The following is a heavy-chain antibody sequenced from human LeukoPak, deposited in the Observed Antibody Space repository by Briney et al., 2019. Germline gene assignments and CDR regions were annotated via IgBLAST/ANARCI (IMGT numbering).Heavy chain of an antibody. CDR2: IYYSGST. J-gene: IGHJ4*02. V-gene: IGHV4-39*01. CDR1: GGSISSSSYY. CDR3: ARRGVVGAAPFDY. Sequence: SETLSLTCTVSGGSISSSSYYRGWIRQPPEKWLEWIGSIYYSGSTYYNPSLKSRVTISVDTSKNQFSLKLSSVTAADTAVYYCARRGVVGAAPFDYWGQGTLVTVSS. D-gene: IGHD1-26*01.